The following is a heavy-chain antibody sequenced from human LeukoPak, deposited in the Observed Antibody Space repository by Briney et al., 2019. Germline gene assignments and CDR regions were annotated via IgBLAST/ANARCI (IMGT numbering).Heavy chain of an antibody. CDR3: ARVSTRGYGSGSYSY. CDR1: GYTFTGYY. V-gene: IGHV1-2*02. Sequence: ASVKVSCKASGYTFTGYYMHWVRQAPGQGLEWMGWINPNSGGTNYAQKFQGRVTMTRDTSISTAYMELSRLRSDDTAVYYCARVSTRGYGSGSYSYWGQGTLVTVSS. D-gene: IGHD3-10*01. J-gene: IGHJ4*02. CDR2: INPNSGGT.